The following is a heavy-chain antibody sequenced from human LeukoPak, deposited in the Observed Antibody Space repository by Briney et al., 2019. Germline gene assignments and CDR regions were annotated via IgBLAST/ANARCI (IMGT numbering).Heavy chain of an antibody. D-gene: IGHD1-26*01. CDR1: GFTFSSSW. CDR2: INKDGSVT. Sequence: PGGSLRLSCAASGFTFSSSWIHWVRQAPGKGLVWVSRINKDGSVTDYAESVKGRFSISRDNAKNTLYLQMNSLRVEDTAIYYCVKVRRRARVGYFDYWGQGTLVTVSS. CDR3: VKVRRRARVGYFDY. J-gene: IGHJ4*02. V-gene: IGHV3-74*01.